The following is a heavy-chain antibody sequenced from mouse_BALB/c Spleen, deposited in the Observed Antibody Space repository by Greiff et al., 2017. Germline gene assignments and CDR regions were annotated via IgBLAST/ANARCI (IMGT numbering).Heavy chain of an antibody. J-gene: IGHJ4*01. V-gene: IGHV3-6*02. CDR1: GYSITSGYY. CDR3: AREDSRRLYYYAMDY. Sequence: DVQLVESGPGLVKPSQSLSLTCSVTGYSITSGYYWNWIRQFPGNKLEWMGYISYDGSNNYNPSLKNRISITRDTSKNQFFLKLNSVTTEDTATYYCAREDSRRLYYYAMDYWGQGTSVTVSS. CDR2: ISYDGSN.